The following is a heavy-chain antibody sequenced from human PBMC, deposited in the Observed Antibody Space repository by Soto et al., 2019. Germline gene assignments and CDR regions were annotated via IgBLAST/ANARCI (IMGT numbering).Heavy chain of an antibody. CDR3: ARHNLMTGWNYPFGDDAFDI. CDR2: IYYSGST. Sequence: QLQLQESGPGLVKPSETLSLTCTVSGGSISSSSYYWGWIRQPPGKGLEWIGSIYYSGSTYYNPSLKSRVTISVDTSKNQFSLKLSSVTAADTAVYYCARHNLMTGWNYPFGDDAFDIWGQGTMVTVSS. CDR1: GGSISSSSYY. J-gene: IGHJ3*02. V-gene: IGHV4-39*01. D-gene: IGHD1-7*01.